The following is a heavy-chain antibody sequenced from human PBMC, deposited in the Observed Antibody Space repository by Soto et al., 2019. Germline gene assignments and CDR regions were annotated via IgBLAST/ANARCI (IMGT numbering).Heavy chain of an antibody. CDR3: AKATATGGGAFDI. CDR2: ILVGGST. D-gene: IGHD2-8*02. J-gene: IGHJ3*02. CDR1: GFTCRSYD. Sequence: LRLSCAASGFTCRSYDMSWVRQAPGKGLGWVSTILVGGSTHYPDSVKGRFTISRDNSKNTVFLQMNSLTAGDTAVYYCAKATATGGGAFDICGQGTMVTVSS. V-gene: IGHV3-23*01.